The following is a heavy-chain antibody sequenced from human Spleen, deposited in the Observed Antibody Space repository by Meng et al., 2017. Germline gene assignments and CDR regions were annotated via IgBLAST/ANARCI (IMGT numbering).Heavy chain of an antibody. CDR1: GFSFSDYY. D-gene: IGHD3-3*01. CDR2: ISSSGDTQ. J-gene: IGHJ5*02. V-gene: IGHV3-11*04. Sequence: GGSLRLSCAASGFSFSDYYMVWIRQSQGKGLEWLSYISSSGDTQYYADSVKGRFTISRDNAKNSLYLQMNSLRAEDTAVYYCARDHPNGGYVLRFLEWLPPVRFDPWGQGTLVTVSS. CDR3: ARDHPNGGYVLRFLEWLPPVRFDP.